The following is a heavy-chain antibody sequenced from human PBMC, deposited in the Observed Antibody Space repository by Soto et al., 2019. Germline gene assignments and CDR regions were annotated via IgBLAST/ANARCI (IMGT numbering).Heavy chain of an antibody. D-gene: IGHD5-18*01. CDR2: ISSSSSYI. V-gene: IGHV3-21*01. Sequence: PGGSLRLSCAASGFTFSSYSMNCVRQAPGKGLEWVSSISSSSSYIYYADSVKGRFTISRDNAKNSLYLQMNSLRAEDTAVYYCARVRATAMVEYYFDYWGQGTLVTVSS. CDR3: ARVRATAMVEYYFDY. CDR1: GFTFSSYS. J-gene: IGHJ4*02.